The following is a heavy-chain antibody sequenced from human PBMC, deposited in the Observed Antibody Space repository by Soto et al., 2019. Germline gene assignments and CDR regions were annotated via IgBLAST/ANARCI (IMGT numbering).Heavy chain of an antibody. D-gene: IGHD3-22*01. CDR3: AATSLEYYYDSSGPHTPLGLGAFDI. Sequence: GASVKVSCKASGFTFTSSAVQWVRQARGQRLEWIGWIVVGSGNTNYAQKFQERVTITRDMSTSTVYMELSSLRSEDTAVYYCAATSLEYYYDSSGPHTPLGLGAFDIWGQVTMVPVSS. CDR2: IVVGSGNT. CDR1: GFTFTSSA. V-gene: IGHV1-58*01. J-gene: IGHJ3*02.